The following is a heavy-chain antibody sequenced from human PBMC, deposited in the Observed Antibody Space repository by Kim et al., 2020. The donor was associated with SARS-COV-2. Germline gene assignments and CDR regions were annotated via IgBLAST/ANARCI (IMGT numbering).Heavy chain of an antibody. CDR1: GLTFSSYG. V-gene: IGHV3-30*18. CDR3: AKGGMTTPIDHDY. Sequence: GGSLRLSCAASGLTFSSYGMHWVRQAPGKGLEWVAFISFDGSNKYYSDSVEGRFTISRDNSKNALFLQMNSLRAEATAMYYCAKGGMTTPIDHDYWGQGTLVTVSS. CDR2: ISFDGSNK. J-gene: IGHJ4*02.